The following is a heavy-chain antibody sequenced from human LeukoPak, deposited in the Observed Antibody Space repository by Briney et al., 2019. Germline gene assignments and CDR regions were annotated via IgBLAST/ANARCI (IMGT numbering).Heavy chain of an antibody. D-gene: IGHD6-19*01. Sequence: ASVKVSCKVSGYTLTELSMHWVRQAPGKGLVWMGGFDPEDGETIYAQKFQGRVTMTEDTSTDTAYMELSSLRSEDTAVYYCATNGYSTGWYGMDVWGKGTTVTVSS. J-gene: IGHJ6*04. V-gene: IGHV1-24*01. CDR2: FDPEDGET. CDR1: GYTLTELS. CDR3: ATNGYSTGWYGMDV.